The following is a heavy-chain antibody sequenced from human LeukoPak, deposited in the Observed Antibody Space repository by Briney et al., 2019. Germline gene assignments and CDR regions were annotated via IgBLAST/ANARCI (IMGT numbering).Heavy chain of an antibody. CDR3: ARLYSSGWSPDAFDI. V-gene: IGHV3-74*01. CDR2: INIDGSSG. CDR1: GFTFRSYW. Sequence: PGGSLRLSCAASGFTFRSYWLHWVRQAPGKGLVWVSRINIDGSSGSYADSVEGRFTISRDNAKNTLYLQMNSLRAEDTAVYYCARLYSSGWSPDAFDIWGQGTMVTVSS. D-gene: IGHD6-19*01. J-gene: IGHJ3*02.